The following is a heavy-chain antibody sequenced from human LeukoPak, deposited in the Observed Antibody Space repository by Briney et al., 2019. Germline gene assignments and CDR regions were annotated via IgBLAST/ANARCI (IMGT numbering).Heavy chain of an antibody. V-gene: IGHV3-23*01. D-gene: IGHD6-13*01. CDR3: ASPYSSRWYELCY. CDR1: GFTFSSYA. CDR2: ISGSGGST. J-gene: IGHJ4*02. Sequence: GGSLRLSCAASGFTFSSYAMSWVRQAPGKGLEWVSVISGSGGSTYYADSVKGRFTISRDNAKNSLYLQMNSLRAEDTAVYYCASPYSSRWYELCYWGQGTLVTVSS.